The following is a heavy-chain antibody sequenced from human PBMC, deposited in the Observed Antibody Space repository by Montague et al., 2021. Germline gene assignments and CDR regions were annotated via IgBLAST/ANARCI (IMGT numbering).Heavy chain of an antibody. V-gene: IGHV3-74*01. CDR3: ARNLASAAPGAFDI. D-gene: IGHD6-13*01. CDR1: GFRFSSYW. J-gene: IGHJ3*02. Sequence: SLRLSCAASGFRFSSYWMHWVRQAPGKGLLWVSRITLDGSSTTFAGSVKGRFTTSRDNAKATLYLQMNSLRVEDTAVYYCARNLASAAPGAFDIWGQGTMVTVSS. CDR2: ITLDGSST.